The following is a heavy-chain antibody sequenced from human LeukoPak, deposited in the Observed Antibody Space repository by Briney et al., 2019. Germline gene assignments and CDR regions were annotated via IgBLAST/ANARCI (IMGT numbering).Heavy chain of an antibody. V-gene: IGHV5-51*01. CDR3: ARSGLNTTWPNWFAP. Sequence: GEPLKISCKGSGYAFTTYWIAWVRQMPGKGLEWMGVIYPGDSDTRYSPSFHGHVTISANKSISTASLQWPSLKASESAIYYCARSGLNTTWPNWFAPWGQGPLVTVSS. CDR1: GYAFTTYW. J-gene: IGHJ5*02. D-gene: IGHD1-14*01. CDR2: IYPGDSDT.